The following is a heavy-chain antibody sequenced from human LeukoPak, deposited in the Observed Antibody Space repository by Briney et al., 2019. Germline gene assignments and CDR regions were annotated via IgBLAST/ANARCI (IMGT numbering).Heavy chain of an antibody. CDR1: GGSFSGYY. V-gene: IGHV4-34*01. J-gene: IGHJ3*02. Sequence: SETLSLTCAVYGGSFSGYYWSWIRQPPGKGLEWIGEINHSGSTNYSPSLKSRVTISVDTSKNQFSLKLSSVTAADTAVYYCARGGVTGTTSPAFDIWGQGTMVTVSS. CDR2: INHSGST. CDR3: ARGGVTGTTSPAFDI. D-gene: IGHD1-20*01.